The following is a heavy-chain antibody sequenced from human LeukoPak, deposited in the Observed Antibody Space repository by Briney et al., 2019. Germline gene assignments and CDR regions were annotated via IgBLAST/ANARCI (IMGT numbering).Heavy chain of an antibody. CDR3: ARFPHYYFGYGYFDT. CDR1: GGSISSSSYY. CDR2: IDQSGTT. J-gene: IGHJ4*02. D-gene: IGHD3-10*01. Sequence: SETLSLTXTVSGGSISSSSYYWGWIRQPPGKGLEWIREIDQSGTTNYNPSLKSRVTISIDTSKKQFSLTLTSMTAADTAVYYCARFPHYYFGYGYFDTWGQGTRVTVSS. V-gene: IGHV4-39*07.